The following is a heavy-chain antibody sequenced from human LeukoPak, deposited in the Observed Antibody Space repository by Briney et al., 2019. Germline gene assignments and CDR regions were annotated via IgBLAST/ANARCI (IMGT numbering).Heavy chain of an antibody. CDR2: IIPILGIT. J-gene: IGHJ4*02. Sequence: ASVKVSCKASGGTFSSYTISWVRQAPGHGLEWMGRIIPILGITNYAQTFQARVTITADKSTSTAVMELGSVRSEGTAGYSCSGGGRDCYKWGQGTLVTVSS. CDR3: SGGGRDCYK. V-gene: IGHV1-69*02. CDR1: GGTFSSYT. D-gene: IGHD5-24*01.